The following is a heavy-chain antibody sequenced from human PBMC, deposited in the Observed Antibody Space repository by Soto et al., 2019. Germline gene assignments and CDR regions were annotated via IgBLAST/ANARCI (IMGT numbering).Heavy chain of an antibody. Sequence: PGGSLRLSCAASGFTFSGYGMNWVRQAPGKGLEWVSSITSRSDDVYYADSLKGRFTISRDNAKNSLYLQMNSLRAEDTAVYYCARVDGYTYPNDYWGQGTLVTVSS. V-gene: IGHV3-21*01. J-gene: IGHJ4*02. D-gene: IGHD5-12*01. CDR2: ITSRSDDV. CDR1: GFTFSGYG. CDR3: ARVDGYTYPNDY.